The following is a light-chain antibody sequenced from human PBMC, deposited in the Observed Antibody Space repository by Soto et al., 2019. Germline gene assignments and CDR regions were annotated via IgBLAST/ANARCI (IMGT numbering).Light chain of an antibody. Sequence: QAVVTQESSLTVSPGGTVTLTCASSTGAVTSGFYPSWFQQKPGQAPKALIYSTNNKDSCTPARFSGSILGDKAALTVSGVQPEDEADYYCLLSFGGSQVFGGGTKL. V-gene: IGLV7-43*01. CDR2: STN. CDR1: TGAVTSGFY. J-gene: IGLJ2*01. CDR3: LLSFGGSQV.